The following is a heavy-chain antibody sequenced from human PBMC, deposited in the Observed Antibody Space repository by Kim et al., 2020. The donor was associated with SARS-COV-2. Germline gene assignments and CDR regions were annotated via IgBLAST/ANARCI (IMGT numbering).Heavy chain of an antibody. CDR3: TSLNLVTAIQRNV. Sequence: YAASVKGRFTISRDDSKTTAYLQMNSLKTEDTAVYYCTSLNLVTAIQRNVWGKGTTVTVSS. J-gene: IGHJ6*04. V-gene: IGHV3-73*01. D-gene: IGHD2-2*02.